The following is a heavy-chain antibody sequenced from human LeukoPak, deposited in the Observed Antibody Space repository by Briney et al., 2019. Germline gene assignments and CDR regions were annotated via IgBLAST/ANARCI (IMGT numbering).Heavy chain of an antibody. V-gene: IGHV3-49*03. CDR1: GFTFGDYA. J-gene: IGHJ4*02. Sequence: GRSLRLSCTASGFTFGDYAMSWFRQAPGKGLEWVGFIRSKAYGGTTEYAASVKGRFTISRDDSKSIAYLQMSSLKTEDTAVYYCTRADSSGYYPFPPFDYWGQGTLVTVSS. CDR2: IRSKAYGGTT. CDR3: TRADSSGYYPFPPFDY. D-gene: IGHD3-22*01.